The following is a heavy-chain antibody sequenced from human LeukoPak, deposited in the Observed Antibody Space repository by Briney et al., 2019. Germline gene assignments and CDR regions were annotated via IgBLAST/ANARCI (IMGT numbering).Heavy chain of an antibody. CDR1: GFSFSSYA. D-gene: IGHD2-21*01. CDR2: ITSRSDQI. Sequence: GGSLRLSCAASGFSFSSYAMGWVRQAPGKGLEWVSTITSRSDQIWNVDSVRGRFAISRDNSKNTLYLQMNSLRAEDTALYYCVRDRRFPDDVFDIWGQGTMVTVSS. J-gene: IGHJ3*02. V-gene: IGHV3-23*01. CDR3: VRDRRFPDDVFDI.